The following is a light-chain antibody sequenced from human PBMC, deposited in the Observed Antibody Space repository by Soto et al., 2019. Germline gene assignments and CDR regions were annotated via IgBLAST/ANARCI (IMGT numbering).Light chain of an antibody. CDR1: TGTVTSTHY. CDR3: SLSYSGVRV. CDR2: DTS. Sequence: QAVVTQEPSVPVSPGGTVTLTWDSSTGTVTSTHYPYWFQQKPGQVPRALIYDTSGKHSWTPARFSGSLLGGKPALILSGAQPEDEAYYYCSLSYSGVRVFGGGTKLTVL. J-gene: IGLJ3*02. V-gene: IGLV7-46*01.